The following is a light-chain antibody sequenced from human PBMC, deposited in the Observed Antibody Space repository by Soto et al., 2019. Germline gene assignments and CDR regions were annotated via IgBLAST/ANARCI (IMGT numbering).Light chain of an antibody. V-gene: IGLV4-69*01. CDR3: QTWGTGIPCV. J-gene: IGLJ2*01. CDR2: LNSDGSH. CDR1: SGHSSYA. Sequence: QAVVTQSPSASASLGASVKLTCTLSSGHSSYAIAWHQQQPEKGPRYLMKLNSDGSHSKGDGIPDRFSGSSSGAERYLTISSLQSEDEADYYCQTWGTGIPCVFGGGTKLTVL.